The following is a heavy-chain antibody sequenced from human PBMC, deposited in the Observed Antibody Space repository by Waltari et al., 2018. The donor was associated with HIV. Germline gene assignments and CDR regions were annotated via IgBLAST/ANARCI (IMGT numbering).Heavy chain of an antibody. CDR2: INHSGSP. CDR1: GGSFSGYY. Sequence: QVQLQQWGAGLLKPSETLSLTCAVYGGSFSGYYWSWIRQPPGKGLEWIGEINHSGSPNYNPSLKSRVTISVDTSKNQFSLKLSSVTAADTAVYYCARVRGTSCHIDYWGQGTLVTVSS. J-gene: IGHJ4*02. V-gene: IGHV4-34*01. CDR3: ARVRGTSCHIDY. D-gene: IGHD2-2*02.